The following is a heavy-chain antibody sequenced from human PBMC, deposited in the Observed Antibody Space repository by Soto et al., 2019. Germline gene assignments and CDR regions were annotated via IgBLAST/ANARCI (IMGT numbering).Heavy chain of an antibody. CDR3: ARHQLRSYGDYGDY. Sequence: PGESLKISCSGSGYSFTSYWIGGVRQMRGKGLEWMGIIYPGDSDTRYSPSFQGQVTISADKSISTAYLQWSSLKASDTAMYYCARHQLRSYGDYGDYWGQGTLVTVSS. CDR2: IYPGDSDT. CDR1: GYSFTSYW. V-gene: IGHV5-51*01. D-gene: IGHD4-17*01. J-gene: IGHJ4*02.